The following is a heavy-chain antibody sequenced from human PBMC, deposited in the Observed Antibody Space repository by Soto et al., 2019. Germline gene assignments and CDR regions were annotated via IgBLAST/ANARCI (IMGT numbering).Heavy chain of an antibody. Sequence: ASVKVSCKASGYTFTSYGMGWVRQAPGQGLEWMGWISTYNDNTNHAQKLQGRVTMTTDASTNTAYMEVRSLRSDDTAVYFCARAGPKDYYYFGMDVWGQGTTLTVSS. CDR1: GYTFTSYG. V-gene: IGHV1-18*01. CDR3: ARAGPKDYYYFGMDV. CDR2: ISTYNDNT. J-gene: IGHJ6*02.